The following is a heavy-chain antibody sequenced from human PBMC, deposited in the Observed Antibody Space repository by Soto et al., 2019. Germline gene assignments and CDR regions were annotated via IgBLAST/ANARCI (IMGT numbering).Heavy chain of an antibody. Sequence: QVQLVQSGAEVKKPGSSVKVSCKASGGTFSSYTIRCVRQAPGQGLEWMGRIIPILGIANYAQKFQGRVTITADKSTSTAYMGLSSLRSEDTAVYYCAREFITGTTLYYMDVWRKGTTVTVSS. J-gene: IGHJ6*03. CDR1: GGTFSSYT. V-gene: IGHV1-69*08. D-gene: IGHD1-7*01. CDR2: IIPILGIA. CDR3: AREFITGTTLYYMDV.